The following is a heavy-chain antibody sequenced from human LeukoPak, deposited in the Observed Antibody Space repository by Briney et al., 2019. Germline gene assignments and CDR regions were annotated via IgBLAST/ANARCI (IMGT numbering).Heavy chain of an antibody. CDR2: IIPIFGTA. Sequence: SVKVSCKPSGRTFSSYAISWVRQAPGQGLEWMGRIIPIFGTANYAQKFQGRVTITTDESTSTAYMELSSLRSEDTAVYYCAREGYDFWSGYCDYWGQGTLVTVSS. J-gene: IGHJ4*02. CDR1: GRTFSSYA. V-gene: IGHV1-69*05. D-gene: IGHD3-3*01. CDR3: AREGYDFWSGYCDY.